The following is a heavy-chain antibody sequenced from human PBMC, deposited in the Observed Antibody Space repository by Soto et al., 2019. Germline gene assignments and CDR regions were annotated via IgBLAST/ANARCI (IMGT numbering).Heavy chain of an antibody. Sequence: GGSLRLSCPASGFTFTSFGIHWVRQAPGKGLEWVAVVSYDGIDENYADSVKGRFSISRDNSKNTVYLQMNSLRGEDTAVYYCAHIPSYYQYNWFDPWGQGTLVTVSS. CDR2: VSYDGIDE. D-gene: IGHD3-10*01. J-gene: IGHJ5*02. CDR3: AHIPSYYQYNWFDP. V-gene: IGHV3-30*03. CDR1: GFTFTSFG.